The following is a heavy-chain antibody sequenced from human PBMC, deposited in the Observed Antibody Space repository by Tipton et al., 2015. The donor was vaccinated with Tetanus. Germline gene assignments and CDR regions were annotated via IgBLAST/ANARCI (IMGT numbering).Heavy chain of an antibody. J-gene: IGHJ3*02. CDR2: VHYSGST. V-gene: IGHV4-59*01. CDR1: GGSISSYY. CDR3: ARIGWLQQHNPAFDI. D-gene: IGHD6-19*01. Sequence: TLSLTCTVSGGSISSYYWTWIRQPPGRGLEWIGYVHYSGSTNYSPSLRSRVTLSVDTSKNKFSLKLISVTAADTAVYYCARIGWLQQHNPAFDIWGQGTVVTVSS.